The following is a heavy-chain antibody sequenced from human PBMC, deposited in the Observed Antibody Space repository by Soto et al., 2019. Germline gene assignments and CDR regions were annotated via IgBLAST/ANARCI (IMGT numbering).Heavy chain of an antibody. CDR3: ARSIAAAADFDY. Sequence: QVQLVHSGTVVKKPGASVRVSCKSSGYTFTSYGISWVRQAPGQGLEWMGWISAYDGNTNYAQKLQGRVTMTTDTSTSTAYMELRSLRSDDTAVYYCARSIAAAADFDYWGQGTLVTVSS. D-gene: IGHD6-13*01. CDR2: ISAYDGNT. CDR1: GYTFTSYG. J-gene: IGHJ4*02. V-gene: IGHV1-18*01.